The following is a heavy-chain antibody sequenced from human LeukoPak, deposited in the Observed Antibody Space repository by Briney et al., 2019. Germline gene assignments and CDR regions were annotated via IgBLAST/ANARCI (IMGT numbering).Heavy chain of an antibody. J-gene: IGHJ4*02. Sequence: GGSLRLSCAASRFTFSSYGMHWVRQAPGKGLEWVAFIRYDGSNKYYADSVKGRFTISRDNSKNTLYLQMNSLRADDTAVYYCARERLYCGDTRCFLDYWGQGTLVAVSS. D-gene: IGHD2-2*01. V-gene: IGHV3-30*02. CDR2: IRYDGSNK. CDR1: RFTFSSYG. CDR3: ARERLYCGDTRCFLDY.